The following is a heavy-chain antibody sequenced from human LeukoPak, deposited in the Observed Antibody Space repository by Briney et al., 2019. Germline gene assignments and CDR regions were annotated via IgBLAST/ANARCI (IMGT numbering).Heavy chain of an antibody. CDR1: GYSISGGYY. J-gene: IGHJ4*02. CDR3: VKALPFSD. V-gene: IGHV4-38-2*02. D-gene: IGHD2/OR15-2a*01. Sequence: SETLSLTCTVSGYSISGGYYWDWIRQPPGKSLEWIGSVYHTGSTSYNPSLKRRVTISVDTSTNQFSLKLTSLTAADTAVYYRVKALPFSDWGQGTLVAVSS. CDR2: VYHTGST.